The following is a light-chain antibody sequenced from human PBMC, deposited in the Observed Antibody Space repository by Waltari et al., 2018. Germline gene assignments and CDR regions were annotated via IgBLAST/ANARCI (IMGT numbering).Light chain of an antibody. V-gene: IGKV1-33*01. CDR3: QQYDYLPYT. CDR1: QDISQY. Sequence: DIQMTQSPSSLSASVGDRVTITCQVSQDISQYLNWFQQKPGLAPRLLIFDASNLETGVPSRFSGRGSGTSFTLTISSLQSEDIATYYCQQYDYLPYTFGQGTSLDIK. CDR2: DAS. J-gene: IGKJ2*01.